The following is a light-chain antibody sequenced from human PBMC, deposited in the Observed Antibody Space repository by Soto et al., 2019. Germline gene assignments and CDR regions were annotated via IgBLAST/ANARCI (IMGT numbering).Light chain of an antibody. CDR1: QSVGSAW. Sequence: ENVLTQSPGTLSLSPGERATLSCRASQSVGSAWLAWYQQKPGQAPRLLLYSTSTRATGIPDRFSGSGSGTDFTLTISRLEPEDFAVYYCQQYGSPRWTFGQGTKVEVK. CDR2: STS. CDR3: QQYGSPRWT. J-gene: IGKJ1*01. V-gene: IGKV3-20*01.